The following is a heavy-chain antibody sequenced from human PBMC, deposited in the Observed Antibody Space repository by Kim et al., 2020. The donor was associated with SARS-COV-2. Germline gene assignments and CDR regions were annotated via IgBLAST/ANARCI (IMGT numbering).Heavy chain of an antibody. Sequence: GGSLRLSCTPSGFSVSDHYIDWVRQAPGKGLEWVGRSKSKGYSDTTNYAASVKGRFIISRDDLQNSLYPQMNSLEIEDTAVYFCAREGTGGRTFDCWGQGTLVTVSS. CDR2: SKSKGYSDTT. D-gene: IGHD2-15*01. J-gene: IGHJ4*02. CDR3: AREGTGGRTFDC. V-gene: IGHV3-72*01. CDR1: GFSVSDHY.